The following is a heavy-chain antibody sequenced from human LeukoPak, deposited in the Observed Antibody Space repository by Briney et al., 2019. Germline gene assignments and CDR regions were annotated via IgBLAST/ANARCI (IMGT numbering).Heavy chain of an antibody. CDR3: ARDPAGYSYGLNYYYGMDV. D-gene: IGHD5-18*01. CDR2: IKQDETEK. V-gene: IGHV3-7*01. CDR1: GFTFSNFW. J-gene: IGHJ6*02. Sequence: GGSLRLSCTASGFTFSNFWMGWVRQAPGKGLEWVANIKQDETEKFYLGSVKGRFTISRDNAKNSLYLQMNSLRVEDTAVYYCARDPAGYSYGLNYYYGMDVWGQGTTVTVSS.